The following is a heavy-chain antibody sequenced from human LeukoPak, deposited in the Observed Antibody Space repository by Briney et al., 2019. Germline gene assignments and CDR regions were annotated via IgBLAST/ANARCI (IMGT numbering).Heavy chain of an antibody. CDR2: IRYDGSNK. CDR1: GFTFSSYG. V-gene: IGHV3-30*02. CDR3: AKDRHPIIVVVPAATYFDY. D-gene: IGHD2-2*01. Sequence: PGGSLRLSCAASGFTFSSYGMHWVRQAPGKGLEWVAFIRYDGSNKYYADSVKGRFTISRDNSKNTLYLQMNSLRAEDTAVYYCAKDRHPIIVVVPAATYFDYWGQGTLVTVSS. J-gene: IGHJ4*02.